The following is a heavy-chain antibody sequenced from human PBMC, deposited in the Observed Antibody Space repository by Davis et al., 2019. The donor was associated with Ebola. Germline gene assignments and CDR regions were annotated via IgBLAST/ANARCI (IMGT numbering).Heavy chain of an antibody. CDR1: GFTFSSYA. Sequence: GESLKISCAASGFTFSSYAMSWVRQAPGKGLEWVSAISGSGGSTYYADSVKGRFTISRDNSKNTLYLQMNSLRAEDTAVYYCAKDSYSGSYHDAFDIWGQGTMVTVSS. CDR2: ISGSGGST. V-gene: IGHV3-23*01. J-gene: IGHJ3*02. D-gene: IGHD1-26*01. CDR3: AKDSYSGSYHDAFDI.